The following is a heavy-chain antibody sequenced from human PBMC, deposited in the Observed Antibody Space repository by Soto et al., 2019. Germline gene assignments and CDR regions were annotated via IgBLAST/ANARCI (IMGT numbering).Heavy chain of an antibody. V-gene: IGHV4-59*01. J-gene: IGHJ5*02. Sequence: SETLSLTCTVSGGSISSYYWSWIRQPPGKGLEWIGYIYYSGSTNYNPSLKSRVTISVDTSKNQFSLKLSSVTAADTAVYYCARSGGYSYGYRSWGQGTLVTVSS. D-gene: IGHD5-18*01. CDR3: ARSGGYSYGYRS. CDR2: IYYSGST. CDR1: GGSISSYY.